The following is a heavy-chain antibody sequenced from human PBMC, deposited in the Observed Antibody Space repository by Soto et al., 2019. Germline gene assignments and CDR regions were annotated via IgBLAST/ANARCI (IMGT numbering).Heavy chain of an antibody. CDR3: ARDLRSSWYRDWFDP. J-gene: IGHJ5*02. CDR1: GYTFTCYG. Sequence: ASVKVSCKASGYTFTCYGISWVRQAPGQGLEWMGWISAHNGNTNYAQKLQGRVTMTTDTSTSTAYMELRSLRSDDTAVYYCARDLRSSWYRDWFDPWGQGTLVTVSS. V-gene: IGHV1-18*01. D-gene: IGHD6-13*01. CDR2: ISAHNGNT.